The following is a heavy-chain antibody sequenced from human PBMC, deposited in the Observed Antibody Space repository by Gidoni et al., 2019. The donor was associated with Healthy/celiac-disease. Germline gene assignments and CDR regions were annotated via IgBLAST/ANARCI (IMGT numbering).Heavy chain of an antibody. CDR1: GYTFTDYY. D-gene: IGHD2-15*01. V-gene: IGHV1-69-2*01. J-gene: IGHJ5*02. CDR3: ATEAPTSGDNHNWFDP. Sequence: EVQLVQSGAAVKKPGTTVKISCQVSGYTFTDYYLHWVQQAPGKGLEWMGLVYPEDGETIYAEKFQGRVTITADTSTDTAYMELSSLRSEDTAVYYCATEAPTSGDNHNWFDPWAQGTLVTVSS. CDR2: VYPEDGET.